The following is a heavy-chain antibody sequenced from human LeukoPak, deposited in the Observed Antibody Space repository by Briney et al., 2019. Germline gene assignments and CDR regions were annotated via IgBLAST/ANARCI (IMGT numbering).Heavy chain of an antibody. J-gene: IGHJ3*02. CDR3: ARLYQWLGRGAFDI. D-gene: IGHD6-19*01. CDR2: MNPNSGNT. CDR1: GYTFTSYD. Sequence: ASVKVSCKASGYTFTSYDINWVRQVTGQGLEWMGWMNPNSGNTGYAQKFQGRVTMTRNTSISTAYMELSSPRSEDTAVYYCARLYQWLGRGAFDIWGQGTMVTVSS. V-gene: IGHV1-8*01.